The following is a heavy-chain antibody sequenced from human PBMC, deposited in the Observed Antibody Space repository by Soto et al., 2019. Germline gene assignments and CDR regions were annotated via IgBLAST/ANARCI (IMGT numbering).Heavy chain of an antibody. Sequence: GGSLRLSCAASGFTFSSYAMSWVRQAPGKGLEWVSAISGSGGSTYYADSVKGRFTISRDNSKNTLYLQMNSLRAEDTAVYYCAKGIRAPYYDSSGYYYFDYWGQGTLVTVSS. CDR3: AKGIRAPYYDSSGYYYFDY. J-gene: IGHJ4*02. CDR2: ISGSGGST. V-gene: IGHV3-23*01. D-gene: IGHD3-22*01. CDR1: GFTFSSYA.